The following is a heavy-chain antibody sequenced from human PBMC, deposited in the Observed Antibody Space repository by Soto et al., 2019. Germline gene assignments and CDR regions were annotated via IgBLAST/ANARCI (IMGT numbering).Heavy chain of an antibody. CDR2: ISYSGST. V-gene: IGHV4-59*01. Sequence: HVQLQESGPGLVNPSETLSLTCTVSGDSISSSYWSWIRQPPGKGLEWIGYISYSGSTNYNPTLKSLVTISVGTSKNQFSLKLSSVTAADTAVYYCAREGQTGYSSSWCHYWGQGTLVTVSS. J-gene: IGHJ4*02. CDR3: AREGQTGYSSSWCHY. CDR1: GDSISSSY. D-gene: IGHD6-13*01.